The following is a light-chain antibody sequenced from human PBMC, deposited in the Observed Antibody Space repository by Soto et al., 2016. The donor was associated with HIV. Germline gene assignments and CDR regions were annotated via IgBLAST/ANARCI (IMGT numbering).Light chain of an antibody. V-gene: IGLV1-40*01. J-gene: IGLJ2*01. CDR2: GNS. CDR1: SSNLGAGYD. CDR3: QSYDYRLSGSRV. Sequence: QAVLTQPPSVSGAPGQTVTISCAGSSSNLGAGYDVHWYQQLPGAAPNLLIYGNSNRPSGVPDRFSGSKSGTSVSLAITGLQVEDEADYYCQSYDYRLSGSRVFGGGTKVTVL.